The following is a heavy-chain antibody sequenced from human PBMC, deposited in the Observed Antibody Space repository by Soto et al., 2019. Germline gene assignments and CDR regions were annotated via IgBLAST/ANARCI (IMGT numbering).Heavy chain of an antibody. D-gene: IGHD6-13*01. CDR3: ARENSPAGLDV. V-gene: IGHV3-33*08. CDR1: GFTFSDYA. Sequence: VQLLESGGGLVQPGGSLRLSCAASGFTFSDYAMNWVRQAPGKGLEWVAVIWYDGSNKYYADSVKGRFTISRDNSKNTLYLQMNSLRAEDTAVYYCARENSPAGLDVWGQGTTVTVSS. CDR2: IWYDGSNK. J-gene: IGHJ6*02.